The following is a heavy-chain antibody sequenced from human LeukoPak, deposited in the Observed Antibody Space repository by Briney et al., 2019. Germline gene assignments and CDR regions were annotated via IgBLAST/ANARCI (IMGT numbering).Heavy chain of an antibody. D-gene: IGHD1-7*01. CDR1: GFTFSSSW. V-gene: IGHV3-74*01. J-gene: IGHJ2*01. CDR2: MNGDGRTI. CDR3: ARAGNYYFDL. Sequence: GGSLRLSCAASGFTFSSSWMHWVRQGPGKGLVWVARMNGDGRTINYADSVKGRFTISRDNAKNTLYLQMNSLRAEDTAVYYCARAGNYYFDLWGRGTLVTVSS.